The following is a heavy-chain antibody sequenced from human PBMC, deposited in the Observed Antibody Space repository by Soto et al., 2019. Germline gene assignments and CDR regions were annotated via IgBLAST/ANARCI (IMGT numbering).Heavy chain of an antibody. CDR3: ARSDYDILTGYFNRFDY. CDR1: GYSFTSYW. J-gene: IGHJ4*02. CDR2: IYPGDSDT. Sequence: PXDSLTISCKGSGYSFTSYWIGWVRQMPGKGLEWMGIIYPGDSDTRYSPSFQGQVTISADKSISTAYLQWSSLKASDTAMYYCARSDYDILTGYFNRFDYWGQGTLVTSPQ. V-gene: IGHV5-51*01. D-gene: IGHD3-9*01.